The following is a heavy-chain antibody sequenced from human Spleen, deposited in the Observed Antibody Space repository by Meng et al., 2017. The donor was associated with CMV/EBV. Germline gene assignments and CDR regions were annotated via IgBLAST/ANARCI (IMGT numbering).Heavy chain of an antibody. D-gene: IGHD6-19*01. CDR2: ISWNSGSI. J-gene: IGHJ4*02. CDR3: ARDRSVAGPTDY. Sequence: GGSLRLSCAASGFTFDDYAMHWVRQAPGKGLEWVSGISWNSGSIGYAHSVKGRFTISRDNAKNSLYLQMNSLRAEDTAVYYCARDRSVAGPTDYWGQGTLVTVSS. CDR1: GFTFDDYA. V-gene: IGHV3-9*01.